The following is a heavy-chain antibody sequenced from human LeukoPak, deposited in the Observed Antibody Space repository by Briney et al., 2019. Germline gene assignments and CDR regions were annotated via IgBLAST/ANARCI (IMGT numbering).Heavy chain of an antibody. CDR2: INHSGST. CDR3: ASPGAVAGTNRIDY. J-gene: IGHJ4*02. D-gene: IGHD6-19*01. V-gene: IGHV4-34*01. CDR1: GGSFSGYY. Sequence: SETLSLTCAVYGGSFSGYYWSWIRQPPGKGLEWIGEINHSGSTNYNPSLKSRVTISLDTSKNQFSLKLSSVTAADTAMYYCASPGAVAGTNRIDYWGQGTLVTVSS.